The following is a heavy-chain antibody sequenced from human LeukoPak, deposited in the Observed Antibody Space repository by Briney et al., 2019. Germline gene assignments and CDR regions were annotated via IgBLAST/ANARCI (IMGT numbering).Heavy chain of an antibody. CDR2: ISSSGSTI. CDR1: GGSFSGYY. CDR3: ARAVLLWFGESYGMDV. V-gene: IGHV3-11*01. J-gene: IGHJ6*02. Sequence: LSLTCAVYGGSFSGYYWSWIRQAPGKGLEWVSYISSSGSTIYYADSVKGRFTISRDNAKNSLYLQMNSLRAEDTAVYYCARAVLLWFGESYGMDVWGQGTTVTVSS. D-gene: IGHD3-10*01.